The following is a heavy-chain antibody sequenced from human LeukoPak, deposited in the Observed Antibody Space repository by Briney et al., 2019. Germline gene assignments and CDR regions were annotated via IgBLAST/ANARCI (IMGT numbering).Heavy chain of an antibody. V-gene: IGHV4-30-2*01. CDR3: ARAPEYYDILTGYSDPYYFDY. J-gene: IGHJ4*02. D-gene: IGHD3-9*01. CDR1: GGSISRGGYS. CDR2: IYRSGST. Sequence: SETLSLTCAVSGGSISRGGYSWRWIRQPPGKGLEWFGYIYRSGSTYYNPSLKSRVTISVDRSKNQSSLKLSSVTAADTAVYYCARAPEYYDILTGYSDPYYFDYWGQGTLVTVSS.